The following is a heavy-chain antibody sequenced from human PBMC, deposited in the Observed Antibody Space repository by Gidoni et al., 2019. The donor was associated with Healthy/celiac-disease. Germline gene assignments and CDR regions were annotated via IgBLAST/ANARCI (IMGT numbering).Heavy chain of an antibody. V-gene: IGHV3-49*03. J-gene: IGHJ3*02. CDR2: IRSKAYGGTT. D-gene: IGHD4-17*01. CDR1: GFTFGDYA. Sequence: EVQLVESGGGLVQPGRSLRLSCTASGFTFGDYAMSWFRQAPGKGLEWVGFIRSKAYGGTTEYAASVKGRFTISRDDSKSIAYLQMNSLKTEDTAVYYCTREPYGDYETDAFDIWGQGTMVTVSS. CDR3: TREPYGDYETDAFDI.